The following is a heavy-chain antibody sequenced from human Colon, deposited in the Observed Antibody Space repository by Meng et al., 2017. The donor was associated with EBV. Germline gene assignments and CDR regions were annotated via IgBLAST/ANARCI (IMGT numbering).Heavy chain of an antibody. V-gene: IGHV4-4*02. CDR1: GGSISGPNW. D-gene: IGHD2-15*01. J-gene: IGHJ4*02. Sequence: QLQESGPGLVXPXXXXXLTXAXSGGSISGPNWWSWVRQPPGKRLEWIEEIYHSGSANYNPSLKSRVTISVDKSKNQFSLKLSSVTAADTAVYYCASLGYCSGGTCLAFDSWGQGSLVTVSS. CDR3: ASLGYCSGGTCLAFDS. CDR2: IYHSGSA.